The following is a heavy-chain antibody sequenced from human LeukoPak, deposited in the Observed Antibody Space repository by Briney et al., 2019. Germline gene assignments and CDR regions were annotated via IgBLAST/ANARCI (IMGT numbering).Heavy chain of an antibody. Sequence: SETLSLTCTVSGGSISSGSYYWSWIRQPAGKGLEWIGRIYTSGSTNYNPSLKSRVTISVDTSKNQFSLKLSSVTAADTAVYYCAREDIVVVVAARSNGAFDIWGQGTMVTVSS. CDR3: AREDIVVVVAARSNGAFDI. V-gene: IGHV4-61*02. D-gene: IGHD2-15*01. J-gene: IGHJ3*02. CDR1: GGSISSGSYY. CDR2: IYTSGST.